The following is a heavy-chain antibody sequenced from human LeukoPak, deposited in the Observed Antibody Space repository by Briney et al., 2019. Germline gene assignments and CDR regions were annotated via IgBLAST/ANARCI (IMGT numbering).Heavy chain of an antibody. CDR3: ARDRTVTTFDS. D-gene: IGHD4-17*01. CDR2: IKQDGSQR. Sequence: GGSLRLSCAASGFTFGSWMSWVRRAPGKGLEWVANIKQDGSQRYYVDSVKGRFTISRDNAKNSLYLQMISLRVEDTALYYCARDRTVTTFDSWGQGTLVTVSS. V-gene: IGHV3-7*01. CDR1: GFTFGSW. J-gene: IGHJ4*02.